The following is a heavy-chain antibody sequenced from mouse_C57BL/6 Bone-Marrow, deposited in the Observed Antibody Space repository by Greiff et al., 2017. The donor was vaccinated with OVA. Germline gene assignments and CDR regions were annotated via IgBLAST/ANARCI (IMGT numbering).Heavy chain of an antibody. J-gene: IGHJ3*01. CDR1: GYTFTSSG. Sequence: VQLQQSGAELARPGASVKLSCTASGYTFTSSGISWVKQRTGQGLEWIGEIYPRSGNTYYNAKFKGKATLTADKSSSTAYLELRSLTSEDSEVYVCARGGYYCSRFAYWGQGTRVTVSA. D-gene: IGHD1-1*01. V-gene: IGHV1-81*01. CDR3: ARGGYYCSRFAY. CDR2: IYPRSGNT.